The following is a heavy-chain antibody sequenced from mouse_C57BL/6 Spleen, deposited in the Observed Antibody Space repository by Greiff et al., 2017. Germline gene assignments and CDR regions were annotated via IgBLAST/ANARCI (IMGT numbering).Heavy chain of an antibody. Sequence: QVQLKQPGTELVKPGASVKLSCKASGYTFTSYWMHWVKQRPGQGLEWIGNINPSNGGTNYNEKFKSKATLTVDKSSSTAYMQLSSLTSEDSAVYYCAKMDSSGPAWFAYWGQGTLVTVSA. V-gene: IGHV1-53*01. D-gene: IGHD3-2*02. CDR1: GYTFTSYW. CDR3: AKMDSSGPAWFAY. CDR2: INPSNGGT. J-gene: IGHJ3*01.